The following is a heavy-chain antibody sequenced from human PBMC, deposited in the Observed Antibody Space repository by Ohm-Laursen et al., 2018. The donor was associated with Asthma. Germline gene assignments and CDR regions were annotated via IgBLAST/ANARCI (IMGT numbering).Heavy chain of an antibody. Sequence: SLRLSCAASGSTFNTYAMAWVRQAPGKGLEWVSTTGGSTTSTFYADSVKGRFTISRDIFKSTLYLQMDSLRAEDTAVYYCAKDWGGFRSFDSWGQGTLVTVSS. D-gene: IGHD2-21*01. CDR1: GSTFNTYA. CDR2: TGGSTTST. CDR3: AKDWGGFRSFDS. J-gene: IGHJ4*02. V-gene: IGHV3-23*01.